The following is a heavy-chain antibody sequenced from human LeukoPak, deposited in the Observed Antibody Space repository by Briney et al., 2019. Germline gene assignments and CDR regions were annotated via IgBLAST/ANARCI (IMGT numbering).Heavy chain of an antibody. CDR1: GFTFSSYA. Sequence: GGTLRLSCAASGFTFSSYAMSWVRQAPGKGLEWVSAISGSGGSTYYADSVKGRFTISRDNSKNTLYLQMNSLRAEDAAVYYCAKDPFYCTNGVCSQYYFDYWGQGTLVTVSS. V-gene: IGHV3-23*01. CDR3: AKDPFYCTNGVCSQYYFDY. D-gene: IGHD2-8*01. CDR2: ISGSGGST. J-gene: IGHJ4*02.